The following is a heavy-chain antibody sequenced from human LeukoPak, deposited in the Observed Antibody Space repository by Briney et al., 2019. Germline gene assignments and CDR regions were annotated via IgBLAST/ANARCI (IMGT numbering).Heavy chain of an antibody. V-gene: IGHV3-30*18. Sequence: GSLRLSCAASGFTFSSYSTQWVRQTPGKGLEWVGIMSNSGENTFYGEAVKGRFTISRDNSQNTLYLQMNSLRPEDTAVYYCAKGGASVTRYVDYWGQGTLVTVSS. D-gene: IGHD4-17*01. CDR2: MSNSGENT. J-gene: IGHJ4*02. CDR1: GFTFSSYS. CDR3: AKGGASVTRYVDY.